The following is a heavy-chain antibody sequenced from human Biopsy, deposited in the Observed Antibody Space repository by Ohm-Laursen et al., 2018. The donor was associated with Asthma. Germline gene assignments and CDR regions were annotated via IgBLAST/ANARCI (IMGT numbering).Heavy chain of an antibody. D-gene: IGHD2-2*02. J-gene: IGHJ3*02. CDR1: GGSITSFY. Sequence: SETLSLTCTVSGGSITSFYWSWIRQPPGRGLEWIGYIYFSGNTNYNPSLKSRVTISIDMSKNHFSLKLTSVTAADTAVYYCARGSGSSLSYTDAFDIWGQGTMVTVS. CDR2: IYFSGNT. CDR3: ARGSGSSLSYTDAFDI. V-gene: IGHV4-59*01.